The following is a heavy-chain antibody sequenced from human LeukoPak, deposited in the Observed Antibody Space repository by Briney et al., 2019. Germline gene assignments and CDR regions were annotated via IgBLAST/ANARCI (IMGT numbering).Heavy chain of an antibody. J-gene: IGHJ6*03. D-gene: IGHD2-2*01. CDR1: GGTFSSYA. CDR3: ARAGYCSSTSCYYYYYYMDV. V-gene: IGHV1-69*01. CDR2: IIPIFGTA. Sequence: SVKVSCKASGGTFSSYAISWVRQAPGQGLEWMGGIIPIFGTANYAQKFQGRVTIAADESTSTAYMELSSLRSEDTAVYYCARAGYCSSTSCYYYYYYMDVWGKGTTVTVSS.